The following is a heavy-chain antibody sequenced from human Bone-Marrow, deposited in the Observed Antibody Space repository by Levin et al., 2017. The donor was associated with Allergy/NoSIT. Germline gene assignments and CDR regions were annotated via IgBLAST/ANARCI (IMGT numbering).Heavy chain of an antibody. CDR3: ARDQFRRATIGARWFDP. J-gene: IGHJ5*02. Sequence: GGSLRLSCAASGFTFSNSWMSWVRQAPGKGLEWVANRKEDGSEKYYVDSVKGRFTISRDNAKNSLFVQMNSLRVEDTAVYYCARDQFRRATIGARWFDPWGQGTLVTVSS. V-gene: IGHV3-7*01. CDR1: GFTFSNSW. CDR2: RKEDGSEK. D-gene: IGHD5-24*01.